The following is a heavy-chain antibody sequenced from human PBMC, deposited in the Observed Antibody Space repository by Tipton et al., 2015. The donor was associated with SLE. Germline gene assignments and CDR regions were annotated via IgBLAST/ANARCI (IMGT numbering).Heavy chain of an antibody. CDR2: INQHGSDE. D-gene: IGHD1-20*01. CDR1: GFTFSSNW. J-gene: IGHJ4*02. CDR3: ARESGNWNLDD. V-gene: IGHV3-7*01. Sequence: SLRLSCAASGFTFSSNWMSWVRQAPGKGLEWVANINQHGSDEYYADSVKGRFTIARDNAKSSLFLQMNSLRGEDTAVYYCARESGNWNLDDWGQGTLVTVSS.